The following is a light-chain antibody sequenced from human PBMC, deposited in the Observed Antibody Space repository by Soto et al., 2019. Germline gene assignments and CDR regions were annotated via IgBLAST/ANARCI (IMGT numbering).Light chain of an antibody. Sequence: EIVLTQSPGTLSLSPGERATLSCRASQSVDSSYLSWYQHKPGQAPRLLIYATSSSATGSPDRFSGSGSGTDFTLTISRLEPEDFAVYYCQRYGASSFSFGQGTNLEIK. CDR3: QRYGASSFS. J-gene: IGKJ2*03. CDR2: ATS. CDR1: QSVDSSY. V-gene: IGKV3-20*01.